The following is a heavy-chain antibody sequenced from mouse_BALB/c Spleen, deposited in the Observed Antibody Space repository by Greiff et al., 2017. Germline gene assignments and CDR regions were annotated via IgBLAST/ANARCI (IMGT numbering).Heavy chain of an antibody. V-gene: IGHV1S53*02. Sequence: QVQLKESGPELVKTGASVKISCKASGYTFTDHAIHWVKQKPEQGLEWIGYISPGNGDIKYNEKFKGKATLTADTSSSTAYMQLSSLTSEDSAVYFCAREGEDGNYWFAYWGQGTLVTVSA. J-gene: IGHJ3*01. CDR1: GYTFTDHA. D-gene: IGHD2-1*01. CDR3: AREGEDGNYWFAY. CDR2: ISPGNGDI.